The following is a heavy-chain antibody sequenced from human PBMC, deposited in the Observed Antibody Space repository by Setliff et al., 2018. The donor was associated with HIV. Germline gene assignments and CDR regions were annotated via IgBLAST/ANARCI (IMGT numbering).Heavy chain of an antibody. Sequence: KPSETLSLTCDGYGGSLSSYYWTWIRQAPGKGLEWIGEINPSGSPDYNPSLKSRVTTSVDPSRKQSSLKLKSVTVADTAVYFCARGGGPTTAYYDWGQGTLVTVSS. CDR1: GGSLSSYY. CDR2: INPSGSP. D-gene: IGHD1-26*01. V-gene: IGHV4-34*01. CDR3: ARGGGPTTAYYD. J-gene: IGHJ4*02.